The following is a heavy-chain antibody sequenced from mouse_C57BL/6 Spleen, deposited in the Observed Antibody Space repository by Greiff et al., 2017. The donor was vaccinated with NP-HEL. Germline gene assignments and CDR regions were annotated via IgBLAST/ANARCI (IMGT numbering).Heavy chain of an antibody. Sequence: VKLQESGPELVKPGASVKISCKASGYAFSSSWMNWVKQRPGKGLEWIGRIYPGDGDTNYNGKFKGKATLTADKSSSTAYMQLSSLTSEDSAVYFCARTGYSNSLAYWGQGTLVTVSA. J-gene: IGHJ3*01. V-gene: IGHV1-82*01. D-gene: IGHD2-5*01. CDR2: IYPGDGDT. CDR1: GYAFSSSW. CDR3: ARTGYSNSLAY.